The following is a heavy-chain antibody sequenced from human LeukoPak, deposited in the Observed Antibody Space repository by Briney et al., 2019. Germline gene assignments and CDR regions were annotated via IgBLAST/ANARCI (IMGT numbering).Heavy chain of an antibody. Sequence: GGSLRLSCAASGFTFSSYAMSWVRQAPGKGLEWVSAISGSGGTTYYADSVKGRFTISRDNSKNTLYLQMNSLRAEDTAVYYCAKGYSSSSLSRWFDPWGQGTLVTVSS. J-gene: IGHJ5*02. V-gene: IGHV3-23*01. D-gene: IGHD6-6*01. CDR3: AKGYSSSSLSRWFDP. CDR2: ISGSGGTT. CDR1: GFTFSSYA.